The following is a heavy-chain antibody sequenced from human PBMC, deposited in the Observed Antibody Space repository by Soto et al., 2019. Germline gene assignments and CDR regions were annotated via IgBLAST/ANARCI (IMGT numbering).Heavy chain of an antibody. CDR2: ISAYNGNT. V-gene: IGHV1-18*01. Sequence: ASVKVSCKASGYTFTSYGISWVRQAPGQGLEWMGWISAYNGNTNYAQKLQGRVTMTTDTSTSTAYMELRSLRSDDTAVYYCAKVGPVWDDDAFDIWGQGTMVTVSS. CDR3: AKVGPVWDDDAFDI. CDR1: GYTFTSYG. J-gene: IGHJ3*02. D-gene: IGHD3-16*01.